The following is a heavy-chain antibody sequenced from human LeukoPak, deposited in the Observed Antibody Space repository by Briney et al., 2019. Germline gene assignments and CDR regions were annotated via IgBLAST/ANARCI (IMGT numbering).Heavy chain of an antibody. D-gene: IGHD6-13*01. Sequence: GWSLRLSCVASGFTFSSYAMSWVRQAPGKGLEWVAAISDSGGTTYYVDSVKGRFTISRDNAKNSLYLQMNSLRDEDTAVYYCARERAGPGLGYWGQGTLVTVSS. CDR1: GFTFSSYA. V-gene: IGHV3-23*01. CDR2: ISDSGGTT. CDR3: ARERAGPGLGY. J-gene: IGHJ4*02.